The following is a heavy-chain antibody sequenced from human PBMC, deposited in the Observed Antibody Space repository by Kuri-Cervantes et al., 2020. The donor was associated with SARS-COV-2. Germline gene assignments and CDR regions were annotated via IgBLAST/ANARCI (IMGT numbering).Heavy chain of an antibody. CDR2: IYYSGST. V-gene: IGHV4-39*07. Sequence: GSLRLSCTVSGGSISSSSYYWGWIRQPPGKGLEWIGSIYYSGSTYYNPSLKSRVTISVDTSKNQFSLKVSSVSAADTAVYYCARVSGDSRFSYYMDVWGTGTTVTVSS. J-gene: IGHJ6*03. D-gene: IGHD7-27*01. CDR1: GGSISSSSYY. CDR3: ARVSGDSRFSYYMDV.